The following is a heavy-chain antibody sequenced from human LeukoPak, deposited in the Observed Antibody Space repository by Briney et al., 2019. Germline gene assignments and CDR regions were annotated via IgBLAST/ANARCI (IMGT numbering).Heavy chain of an antibody. CDR1: GYTFTSYG. CDR2: ISAYNGNT. J-gene: IGHJ5*02. CDR3: ATSLGILYQFDP. D-gene: IGHD2-8*01. V-gene: IGHV1-18*01. Sequence: WASVKVSCKASGYTFTSYGISWVRQAPGQGLEWMGWISAYNGNTDYAQKLQGRVTMTTDTSTSTAYMELRSLRSDDTAVYYCATSLGILYQFDPWGQGTLVTVSS.